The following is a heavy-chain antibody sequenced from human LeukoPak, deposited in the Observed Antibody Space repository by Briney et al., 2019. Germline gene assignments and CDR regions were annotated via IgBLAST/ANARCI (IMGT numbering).Heavy chain of an antibody. D-gene: IGHD5-18*01. V-gene: IGHV1-2*02. CDR3: ARYTSMTPLDY. J-gene: IGHJ4*02. CDR2: INPKSGGT. Sequence: ASVKVSCKASGYTFTGYYIHWVRQAPGQGLEWMGWINPKSGGTNYAQKFQGRVTMTRDTSISTAYMDLSSLRSDDTAVYYCARYTSMTPLDYWGQGTLVTVSS. CDR1: GYTFTGYY.